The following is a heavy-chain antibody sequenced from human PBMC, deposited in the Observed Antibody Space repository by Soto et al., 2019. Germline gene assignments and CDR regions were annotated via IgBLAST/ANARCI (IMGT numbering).Heavy chain of an antibody. Sequence: PSETLSLTCSVSGGSISSSHWSWIRRPPGKGLEWIGYVYYSGSTSFNPSLKDRLSILVDTSKNQFSLKLASVTAADTAVYYCARRSASPGSWFFDYWGQGALVTVSS. D-gene: IGHD6-19*01. CDR2: VYYSGST. J-gene: IGHJ4*02. V-gene: IGHV4-59*01. CDR3: ARRSASPGSWFFDY. CDR1: GGSISSSH.